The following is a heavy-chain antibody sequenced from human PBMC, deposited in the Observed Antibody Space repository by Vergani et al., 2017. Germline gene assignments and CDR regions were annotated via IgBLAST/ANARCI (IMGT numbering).Heavy chain of an antibody. D-gene: IGHD3-10*01. Sequence: QVQLQESGPGLVKPSGTLSLTCAVSGGSISSSNWWSWVRQPPGKGLEWIGYIYYSGSTYYNPSLKSRVTISVDTSKNQFSLKLSSVTAADTAVYYCATSFAGANYYGSGSYYTLGLLLRRWGQGTLVTVSS. CDR3: ATSFAGANYYGSGSYYTLGLLLRR. J-gene: IGHJ4*02. CDR1: GGSISSSNW. CDR2: IYYSGST. V-gene: IGHV4-4*02.